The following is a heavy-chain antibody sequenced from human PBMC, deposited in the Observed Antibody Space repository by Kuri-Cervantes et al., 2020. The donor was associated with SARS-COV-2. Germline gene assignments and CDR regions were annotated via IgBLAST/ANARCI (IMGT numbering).Heavy chain of an antibody. Sequence: ASVKVSCKASGYTFTGYYMHWVRQAPGQGLEWMGWINPSSGGTNYAQKFQGRVTMTRDTSTSTVYMELSSLRSEDTAVYYCARDALHYDFWSGPYFDYWGQGTLVTVSS. J-gene: IGHJ4*02. D-gene: IGHD3-3*01. CDR1: GYTFTGYY. CDR2: INPSSGGT. CDR3: ARDALHYDFWSGPYFDY. V-gene: IGHV1-2*02.